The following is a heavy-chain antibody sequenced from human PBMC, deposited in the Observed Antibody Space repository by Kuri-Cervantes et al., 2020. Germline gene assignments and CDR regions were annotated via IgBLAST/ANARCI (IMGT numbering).Heavy chain of an antibody. D-gene: IGHD3-10*01. J-gene: IGHJ4*02. CDR2: MNQDGSDI. V-gene: IGHV3-7*01. CDR3: AREGSGWGIDY. CDR1: GFTFSNYW. Sequence: GESLKISCAASGFTFSNYWMTWVRQAPGKGLEWVANMNQDGSDIYYVDSVKGRFTISRDNAKNSLYLQMNSLRAEDTAVYYCAREGSGWGIDYWGQGTLVTVSS.